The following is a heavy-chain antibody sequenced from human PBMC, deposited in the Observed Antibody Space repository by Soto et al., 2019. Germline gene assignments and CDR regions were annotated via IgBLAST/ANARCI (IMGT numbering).Heavy chain of an antibody. V-gene: IGHV1-18*01. D-gene: IGHD6-19*01. CDR1: GYTFTSYG. J-gene: IGHJ4*02. Sequence: ASVKVSCKASGYTFTSYGISWVRQAPGQGLEWMGWISAYNGNTNYAQKLQGRVTMTTDTSTSTAYMELRSLRAEDTAVYYCAKHPSGWSSSGWYFDYWGQGTPVTVSS. CDR2: ISAYNGNT. CDR3: AKHPSGWSSSGWYFDY.